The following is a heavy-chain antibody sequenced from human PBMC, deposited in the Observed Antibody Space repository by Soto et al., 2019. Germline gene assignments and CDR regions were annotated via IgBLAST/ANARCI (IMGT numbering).Heavy chain of an antibody. CDR2: IYYSGTT. CDR1: GGSISSGDYY. V-gene: IGHV4-31*03. J-gene: IGHJ1*01. D-gene: IGHD4-17*01. Sequence: QVQLQESGPGLVEPSQTLSLICTVSGGSISSGDYYWSWIRQLPGKGLEWIGYIYYSGTTFHNPSLKSRVSISVDTSKNLFSLKLSSVTAADTAVSYCARTSGDYGLSKYFQHWGQGTLVTVSS. CDR3: ARTSGDYGLSKYFQH.